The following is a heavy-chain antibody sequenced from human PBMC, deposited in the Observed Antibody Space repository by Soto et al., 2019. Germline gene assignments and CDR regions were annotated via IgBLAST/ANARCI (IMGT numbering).Heavy chain of an antibody. D-gene: IGHD3-16*02. J-gene: IGHJ4*02. V-gene: IGHV1-24*01. CDR1: GYTLTELS. Sequence: GASVKVSCKVSGYTLTELSMHWVRQAPGKGLEWMGGFDPEDGETIYAQKFQGRVTMTEDTSTDTAYMELSSLRSEDTAVYYCAIYPHDFYDYVWGSYRWGQGTLVTVSS. CDR2: FDPEDGET. CDR3: AIYPHDFYDYVWGSYR.